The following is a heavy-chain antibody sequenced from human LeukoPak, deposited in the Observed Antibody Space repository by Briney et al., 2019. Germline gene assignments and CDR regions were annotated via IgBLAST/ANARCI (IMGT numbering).Heavy chain of an antibody. CDR3: ARGRSSGYFDY. CDR2: INHSGST. CDR1: GGSFSGYY. J-gene: IGHJ4*02. V-gene: IGHV4-34*01. D-gene: IGHD6-19*01. Sequence: SETLSLTCAVYGGSFSGYYWSWIRQPPGKGLEWIGEINHSGSTNYNPSLKSRGTISVDTSKNQFSLKLSSVTAADTAVYYCARGRSSGYFDYWGQGTLVTVSS.